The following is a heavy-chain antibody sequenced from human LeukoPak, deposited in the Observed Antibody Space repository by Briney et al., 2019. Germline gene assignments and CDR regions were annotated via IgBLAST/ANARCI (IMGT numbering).Heavy chain of an antibody. CDR1: GGSISSGSYH. CDR2: IYTSGST. J-gene: IGHJ3*01. CDR3: ARDHARYCTNGVCYPSL. V-gene: IGHV4-61*02. Sequence: SETLSLTCTVSGGSISSGSYHWCWIRQPAGKGLEWIGRIYTSGSTNYNPSLKSRVTISVDTPKNQFSLKLSSVTAADTAVYYCARDHARYCTNGVCYPSLWGQGTMVTVSS. D-gene: IGHD2-8*01.